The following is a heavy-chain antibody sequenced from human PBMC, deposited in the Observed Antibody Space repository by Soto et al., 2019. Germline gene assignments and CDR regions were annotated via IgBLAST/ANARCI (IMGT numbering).Heavy chain of an antibody. V-gene: IGHV1-69*13. CDR1: GGTFSSYA. J-gene: IGHJ6*02. Sequence: ASVKVSCKASGGTFSSYAISWVRQAPGQGLEWMGGIIPIFGTANYAQKFQGRVTITADESTSTAYMELSSLRSEDTAVYYCAREVAWVYYYYYGMDVWGQGTTVTVSS. D-gene: IGHD2-21*01. CDR2: IIPIFGTA. CDR3: AREVAWVYYYYYGMDV.